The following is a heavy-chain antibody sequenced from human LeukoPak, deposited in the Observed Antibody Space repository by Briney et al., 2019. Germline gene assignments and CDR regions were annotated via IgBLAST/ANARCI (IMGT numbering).Heavy chain of an antibody. CDR2: FDPEDGET. CDR1: GYTLTELS. D-gene: IGHD2-2*01. Sequence: ASVKVSCKVSGYTLTELSMHWVRQAPGKGLEWMGGFDPEDGETIYAQKFQGRVTMTEDTSTDTAYMELSSLRSEDTAVYYCATDTGYCSSTSCYVDYWGQGTLVTVSS. J-gene: IGHJ4*02. V-gene: IGHV1-24*01. CDR3: ATDTGYCSSTSCYVDY.